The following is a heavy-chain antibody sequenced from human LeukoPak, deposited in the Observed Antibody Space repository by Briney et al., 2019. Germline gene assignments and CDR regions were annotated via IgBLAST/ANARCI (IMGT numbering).Heavy chain of an antibody. CDR3: ATAAASRYYGMDV. Sequence: ASVKVSCKASGYTFTSYGISWVRQAPGQGLEWMGGFDPEDGETIYAQKFQGRVTMTEDTSTDTAYMELSSLRSEDTAVYYCATAAASRYYGMDVWGQGTTVTVSS. J-gene: IGHJ6*02. V-gene: IGHV1-24*01. CDR1: GYTFTSYG. CDR2: FDPEDGET. D-gene: IGHD6-13*01.